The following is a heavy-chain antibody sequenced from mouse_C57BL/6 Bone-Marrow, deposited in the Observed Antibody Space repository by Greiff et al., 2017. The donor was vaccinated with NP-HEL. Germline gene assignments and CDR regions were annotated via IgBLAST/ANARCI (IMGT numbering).Heavy chain of an antibody. D-gene: IGHD1-1*01. CDR3: AREGSLYYYGSSFFDY. V-gene: IGHV1-55*01. CDR2: IYPGSGST. J-gene: IGHJ2*01. Sequence: VQLQQPGAELVKPGASVKMSCKASGYTFTSYWITWVKQRPGQGLEWIGDIYPGSGSTNYNEKFKSKATLTVDTSSSTAYMQLSSLTSEDSAVYYWAREGSLYYYGSSFFDYWGQGTTLTVSS. CDR1: GYTFTSYW.